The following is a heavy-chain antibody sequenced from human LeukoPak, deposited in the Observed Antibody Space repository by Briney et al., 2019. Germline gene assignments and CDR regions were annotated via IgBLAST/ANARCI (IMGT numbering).Heavy chain of an antibody. CDR2: IKEDGSVK. D-gene: IGHD3-10*01. V-gene: IGHV3-7*02. Sequence: GGSLRLSCAASGLTFSRYWMSWVRQAPGKGLEWVANIKEDGSVKYYVGSVKGRFTISRDNAKNSLYLQMNSLRAEDTAVYYCAASITMFDYWGQGTLVTVSS. CDR3: AASITMFDY. CDR1: GLTFSRYW. J-gene: IGHJ4*02.